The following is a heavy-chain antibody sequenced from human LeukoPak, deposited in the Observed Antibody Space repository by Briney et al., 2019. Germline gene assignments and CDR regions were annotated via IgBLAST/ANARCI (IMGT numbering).Heavy chain of an antibody. CDR2: LNPNSGDT. D-gene: IGHD2-8*01. V-gene: IGHV1-2*02. J-gene: IGHJ4*02. Sequence: GASVKVSCKAFGYTFTDYHMHWVRQAPGQGLEWMGWLNPNSGDTNYAQKFQGRVTMTRDTTISTAYMELSRLRSDDTAVFYCATLMAHLDYWGQGTLVTVSS. CDR3: ATLMAHLDY. CDR1: GYTFTDYH.